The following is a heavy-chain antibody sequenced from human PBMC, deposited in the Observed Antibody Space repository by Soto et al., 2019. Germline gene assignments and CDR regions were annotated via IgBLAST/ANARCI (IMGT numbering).Heavy chain of an antibody. CDR3: AKVTKGDYPPFDH. D-gene: IGHD4-17*01. Sequence: QVQLVESGGGVVQPGRSLGLSCAASGFTFSTYGMHWVRQAPGKGLEWVAVISYDGNNKYYADSVKGRFTISRDNSKNTLYLQMNSLRIEDTAVYYCAKVTKGDYPPFDHWGQGTLVTVSS. J-gene: IGHJ4*02. CDR1: GFTFSTYG. V-gene: IGHV3-30*18. CDR2: ISYDGNNK.